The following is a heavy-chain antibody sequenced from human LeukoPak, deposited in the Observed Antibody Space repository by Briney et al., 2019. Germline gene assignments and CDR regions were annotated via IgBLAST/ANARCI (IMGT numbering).Heavy chain of an antibody. V-gene: IGHV3-21*01. CDR2: ISSSSSYI. J-gene: IGHJ4*02. CDR1: GFTFSSYS. Sequence: GGSLRLSCAASGFTFSSYSMNWVRQAPGKGLEWVSSISSSSSYIHYADSVKGRFTISRDNAKNSLYLQMNSLRAEDTAVYYCARGGVTGTTNYWGQGTLVTVSS. CDR3: ARGGVTGTTNY. D-gene: IGHD1-7*01.